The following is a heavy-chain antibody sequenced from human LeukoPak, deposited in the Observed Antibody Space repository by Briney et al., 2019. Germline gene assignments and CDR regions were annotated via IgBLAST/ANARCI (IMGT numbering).Heavy chain of an antibody. V-gene: IGHV3-21*01. J-gene: IGHJ4*02. D-gene: IGHD3-10*01. Sequence: GGSLRLSYAASGFTFSSYSMNWVRQAPGKGLEWVSSISSSSSYIYYADSVKGRFTISRDNAKNSLYLQMNSLRAEDTAVYYCARAHYYYGSEHIDYWGQGTLVTVSS. CDR1: GFTFSSYS. CDR2: ISSSSSYI. CDR3: ARAHYYYGSEHIDY.